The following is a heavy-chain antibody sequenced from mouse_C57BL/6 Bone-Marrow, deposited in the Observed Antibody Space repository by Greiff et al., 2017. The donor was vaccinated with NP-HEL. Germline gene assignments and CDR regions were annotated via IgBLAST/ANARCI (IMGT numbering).Heavy chain of an antibody. CDR3: AITFAY. V-gene: IGHV1-58*01. D-gene: IGHD1-3*01. Sequence: VQLKQSGAELVRPGSSVKMSCKTSGYTFTSYGINWVKQRPGQGLEWIGYIYIGNGYTAYNEKFKGKATLTSDTSSSTAYMQLSSLTSEDSAIYFCAITFAYWGQGTLVTVSA. J-gene: IGHJ3*01. CDR2: IYIGNGYT. CDR1: GYTFTSYG.